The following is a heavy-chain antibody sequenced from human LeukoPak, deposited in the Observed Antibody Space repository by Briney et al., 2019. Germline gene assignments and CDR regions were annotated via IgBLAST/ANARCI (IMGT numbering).Heavy chain of an antibody. CDR3: AKARYSGSPALDF. CDR2: TRYDESKT. V-gene: IGHV3-30*02. CDR1: GFTFSNNG. J-gene: IGHJ4*02. D-gene: IGHD1-26*01. Sequence: GGSLRLSCAASGFTFSNNGMHWVRQPPGKGLEWVAFTRYDESKTFYGDSVRGRFTISRDNSKNTLYLQMNSLTTDDSAVYYCAKARYSGSPALDFWGQGTLVTVSS.